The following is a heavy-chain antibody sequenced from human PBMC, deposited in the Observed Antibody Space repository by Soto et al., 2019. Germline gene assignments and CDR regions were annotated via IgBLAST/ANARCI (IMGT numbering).Heavy chain of an antibody. V-gene: IGHV3-33*01. Sequence: QVKLVESGGGVVQPGRSLRLSCAASGFTFSSYGMHWVRQAPGKGLEWVAVIWFDGSNKFYADSVKGRFTSSRDNSKNTVSLQMNSLRDEDSAAYYCATTGPYWGQGTLVTVSS. CDR3: ATTGPY. J-gene: IGHJ4*02. CDR2: IWFDGSNK. CDR1: GFTFSSYG.